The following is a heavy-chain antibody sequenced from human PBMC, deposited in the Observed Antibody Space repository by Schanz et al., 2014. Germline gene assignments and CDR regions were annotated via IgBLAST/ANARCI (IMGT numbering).Heavy chain of an antibody. Sequence: EVQLLESGGGLVQPGGSLRLSCAASGFTFSSYSMNWVRQAPGKGLEWVSYISSASSTINYADSVKGRFTISRDNAKRSLFLQMNSLRVEDTAVYFCVSQTGSPNYWGQGTLVTVSS. CDR1: GFTFSSYS. J-gene: IGHJ4*02. CDR2: ISSASSTI. D-gene: IGHD6-13*01. V-gene: IGHV3-48*01. CDR3: VSQTGSPNY.